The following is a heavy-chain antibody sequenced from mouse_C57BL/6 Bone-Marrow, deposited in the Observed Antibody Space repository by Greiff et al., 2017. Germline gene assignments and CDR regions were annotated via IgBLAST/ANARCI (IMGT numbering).Heavy chain of an antibody. Sequence: VQLQQSGPELVKPGASVKISCKASGYTFTDYYMNWVKQSHGKSLEWIGDINPNNGGTSYNQKFKGKATLTVDKSSSTAYMELRSLTSEDSAVYYCARSLGWLPLGYWGQGTTLTVSS. D-gene: IGHD2-3*01. CDR1: GYTFTDYY. V-gene: IGHV1-26*01. CDR2: INPNNGGT. J-gene: IGHJ2*01. CDR3: ARSLGWLPLGY.